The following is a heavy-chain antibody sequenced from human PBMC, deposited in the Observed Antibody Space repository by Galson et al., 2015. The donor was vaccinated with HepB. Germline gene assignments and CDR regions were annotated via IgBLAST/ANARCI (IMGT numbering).Heavy chain of an antibody. CDR2: ISYDGSKE. D-gene: IGHD5-12*01. Sequence: SLRLSCAASGFTFGSYAIHWVRQAPGKGLEWVAVISYDGSKEDYPDSVKGRFTISRDSYKDTVYLQMNSLRPEDTAVYHCAAELRIGHSAFASFDHWGQGTLVTVSS. CDR1: GFTFGSYA. CDR3: AAELRIGHSAFASFDH. J-gene: IGHJ4*02. V-gene: IGHV3-30-3*01.